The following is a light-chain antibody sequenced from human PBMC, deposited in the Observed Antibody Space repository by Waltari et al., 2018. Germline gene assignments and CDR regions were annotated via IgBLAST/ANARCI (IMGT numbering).Light chain of an antibody. J-gene: IGLJ2*01. CDR3: SSYAGSNNVV. V-gene: IGLV2-8*01. CDR1: SSDVGRYTY. CDR2: EVS. Sequence: QSALTQPPSASGSPGQSVTISCTGTSSDVGRYTYVSWYQQHPGKAPKLMIYEVSKRPSGGPARLSGSKSGNTASLTVSGLQAEDEADYYCSSYAGSNNVVFGGGTKLTVL.